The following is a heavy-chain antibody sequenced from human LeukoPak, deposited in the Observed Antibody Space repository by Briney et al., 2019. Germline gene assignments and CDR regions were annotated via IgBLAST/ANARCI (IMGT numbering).Heavy chain of an antibody. V-gene: IGHV1-69*01. CDR3: ASDGGLGDIVVVPAAMEGYYGMDV. Sequence: SVKVSCKASGGTFSSYAISWVRQAPGQGLEWMGGIIPIFGTANYAQKFQGRVTITADESTSTAYMELSSLRSEDTAVYYCASDGGLGDIVVVPAAMEGYYGMDVWGKGTTVTVSS. CDR1: GGTFSSYA. J-gene: IGHJ6*04. CDR2: IIPIFGTA. D-gene: IGHD2-2*01.